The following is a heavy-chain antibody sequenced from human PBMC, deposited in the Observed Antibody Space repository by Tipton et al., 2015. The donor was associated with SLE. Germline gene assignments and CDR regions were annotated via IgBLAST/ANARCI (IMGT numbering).Heavy chain of an antibody. V-gene: IGHV4-34*01. CDR3: ARGVVPAANYYMDV. CDR2: INHSGST. J-gene: IGHJ6*03. D-gene: IGHD2-2*01. Sequence: TLSLTCAVYGGSFRAYYWSWIRQPPGKGLEWIGEINHSGSTNYNPSLKSRVTISVDTSKNQFSLKLSSVTAADTAVYFCARGVVPAANYYMDVWGKGTTVTVSS. CDR1: GGSFRAYY.